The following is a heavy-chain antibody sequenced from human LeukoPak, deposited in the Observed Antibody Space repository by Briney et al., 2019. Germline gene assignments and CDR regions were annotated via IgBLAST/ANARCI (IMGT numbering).Heavy chain of an antibody. CDR2: IYYSGST. D-gene: IGHD2-21*02. Sequence: SETLSLTCTVSGGSISSGGYYWGWIRQHPGTGLEWIGYIYYSGSTYYNPSLKSRVTISVDTSKNQFSLKLSSVTAADTAVYYCAREAFAYCGGDCYYNWFDPWGQGTLVTVSS. CDR1: GGSISSGGYY. V-gene: IGHV4-31*03. J-gene: IGHJ5*02. CDR3: AREAFAYCGGDCYYNWFDP.